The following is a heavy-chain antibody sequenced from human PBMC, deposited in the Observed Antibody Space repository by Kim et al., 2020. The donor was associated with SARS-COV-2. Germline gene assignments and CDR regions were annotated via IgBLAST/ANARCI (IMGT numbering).Heavy chain of an antibody. J-gene: IGHJ4*02. V-gene: IGHV3-53*01. CDR3: ARGFAGESLY. CDR2: IYSGGST. CDR1: GFTVSSNY. Sequence: GGSLRLSCAASGFTVSSNYMSWVRQAPGKGLEWVSVIYSGGSTYYADSVKGRFTISRDNSNNTLYLQMNSLRTEDTAVYYCARGFAGESLYCGQGTLVTVSS. D-gene: IGHD7-27*01.